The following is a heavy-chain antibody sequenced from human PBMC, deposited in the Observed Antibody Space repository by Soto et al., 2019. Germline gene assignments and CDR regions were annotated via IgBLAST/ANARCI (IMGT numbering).Heavy chain of an antibody. CDR1: GFTFSSYG. Sequence: QVQLVESGGGVVQPGRSLTLSCAASGFTFSSYGMHWVRQAPGKGLEWVALIWYDGSNEYYVDSVKGRFTISRDDSRNTLSLQMNSLRREDTAVYYCARALPPSMVRGFDYWGQGTLVTVSP. D-gene: IGHD3-10*01. J-gene: IGHJ4*02. CDR3: ARALPPSMVRGFDY. V-gene: IGHV3-33*01. CDR2: IWYDGSNE.